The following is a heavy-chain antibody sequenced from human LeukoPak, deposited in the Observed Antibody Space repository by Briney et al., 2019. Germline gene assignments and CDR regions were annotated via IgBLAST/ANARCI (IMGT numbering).Heavy chain of an antibody. CDR3: AREGGGYSYGLTHYMDV. J-gene: IGHJ6*03. CDR1: GGTFSSYA. D-gene: IGHD5-18*01. V-gene: IGHV1-69*13. Sequence: GASVKVSCKASGGTFSSYAISWVRQAPGQGLEWMGGIIPIFGTANYAQKFQGRVTITADESTSTAYMELSSLRSEDTAVYYCAREGGGYSYGLTHYMDVWGKGTTVTISS. CDR2: IIPIFGTA.